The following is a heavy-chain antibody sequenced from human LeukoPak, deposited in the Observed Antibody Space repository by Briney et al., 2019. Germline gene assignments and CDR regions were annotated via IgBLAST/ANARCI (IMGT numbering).Heavy chain of an antibody. CDR3: ARDFSLQLFDY. CDR2: IWSDGSYK. CDR1: GFTFSSYG. D-gene: IGHD5-24*01. Sequence: GGSLRLSCAASGFTFSSYGFHWVRQAPGKGLEWVAVIWSDGSYKYYADSVKGRFTISRDDSKNTLYLQMNSLRAEDTAVYYCARDFSLQLFDYWGQGTLVTV. J-gene: IGHJ4*02. V-gene: IGHV3-33*01.